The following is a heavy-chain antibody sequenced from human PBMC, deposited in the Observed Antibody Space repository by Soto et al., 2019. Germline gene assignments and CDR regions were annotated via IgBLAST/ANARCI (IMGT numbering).Heavy chain of an antibody. D-gene: IGHD3-22*01. CDR1: GGSISSSPYY. V-gene: IGHV4-39*01. CDR2: IYYSGST. CDR3: ARHGGYYYDSSGSYAVNY. J-gene: IGHJ4*02. Sequence: SETLSLTYTVSGGSISSSPYYWGWIRQPPGKGLEWIGSIYYSGSTYYNPSLKSRVTISVDTSKNQFSLKLSSVTAADTAVYYCARHGGYYYDSSGSYAVNYWGQGTLVTVSS.